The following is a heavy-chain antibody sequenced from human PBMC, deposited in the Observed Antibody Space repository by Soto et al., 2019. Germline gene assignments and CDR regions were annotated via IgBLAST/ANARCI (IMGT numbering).Heavy chain of an antibody. CDR2: IYLGGCP. V-gene: IGHV4-59*02. Sequence: QVQLQESGPRLMKPSETLSLTCTVSGGSVSSDYWSWIRQPPGKRLASIGFIYLGGCPNYNPSLVTRPTISADASKNQVSRKWAPVTAAATAVYYCARGDWCPRGYGMGVWGRGTAVTVAA. D-gene: IGHD2-15*01. J-gene: IGHJ6*01. CDR1: GGSVSSDY. CDR3: ARGDWCPRGYGMGV.